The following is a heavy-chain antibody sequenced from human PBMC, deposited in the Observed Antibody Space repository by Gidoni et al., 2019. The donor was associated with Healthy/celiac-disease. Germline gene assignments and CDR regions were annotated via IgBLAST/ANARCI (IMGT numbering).Heavy chain of an antibody. D-gene: IGHD3-3*01. CDR1: GGSISSYY. CDR3: ARDIGYYDFWSGSQKNNWFDP. Sequence: QVQLQESGPGLVKPSETLSLTCTVSGGSISSYYWSWIRQPPGKGLEWIGYIYYSGSTNYNPSLKSRVTISVDTSKNQFSLKLSSVTAADTAVYYCARDIGYYDFWSGSQKNNWFDPWGQGTLVTVSS. V-gene: IGHV4-59*01. J-gene: IGHJ5*02. CDR2: IYYSGST.